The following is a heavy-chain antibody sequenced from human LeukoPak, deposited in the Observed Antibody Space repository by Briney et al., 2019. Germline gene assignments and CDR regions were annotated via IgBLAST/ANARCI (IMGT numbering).Heavy chain of an antibody. CDR2: IYTSGST. V-gene: IGHV4-4*07. D-gene: IGHD3-10*01. J-gene: IGHJ6*02. Sequence: PSETLSLTCTVSGGSISSYYWNWIRQPAGKGLEWIGRIYTSGSTSYNSSLKSRVTMSVDTSKNQFSLKLRSVTAADTAVYYCAREGRSSYYYYGMDVWGQGTTVTVSS. CDR3: AREGRSSYYYYGMDV. CDR1: GGSISSYY.